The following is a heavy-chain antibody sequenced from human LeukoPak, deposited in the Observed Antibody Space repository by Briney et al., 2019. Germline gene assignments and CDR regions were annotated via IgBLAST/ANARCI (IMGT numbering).Heavy chain of an antibody. CDR2: LNPNTGGT. V-gene: IGHV1-2*02. D-gene: IGHD3-3*01. CDR1: GYTFIGYY. Sequence: ASVKVSCKASGYTFIGYYMYWVRQAPGQGLEWMGFLNPNTGGTSYAQKFQARVTMTRDTSISTAYMEPSGLRSDDTAVYYCARRYDFWSGYPTAFDYWGQGTLVTVSS. J-gene: IGHJ4*02. CDR3: ARRYDFWSGYPTAFDY.